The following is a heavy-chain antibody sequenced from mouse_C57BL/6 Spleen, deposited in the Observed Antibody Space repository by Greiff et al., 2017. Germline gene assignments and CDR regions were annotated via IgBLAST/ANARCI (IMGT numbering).Heavy chain of an antibody. J-gene: IGHJ4*01. V-gene: IGHV1-74*01. D-gene: IGHD1-1*01. CDR3: AIGDYYGSFYAMDY. CDR2: IHPSDSDT. Sequence: QVQLQQPGAELVKPGASVKVSCKASGYTFTSYWMHWVKQRPGQGLEWIGRIHPSDSDTNYNQKFKGKATLTVDKSSSTAYMQLSSLTSEDSAVYYCAIGDYYGSFYAMDYWGQGTSVTVSS. CDR1: GYTFTSYW.